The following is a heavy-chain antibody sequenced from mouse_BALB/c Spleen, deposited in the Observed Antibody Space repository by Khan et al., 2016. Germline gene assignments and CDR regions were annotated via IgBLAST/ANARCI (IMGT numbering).Heavy chain of an antibody. J-gene: IGHJ3*01. CDR2: ISSGSSTI. D-gene: IGHD2-14*01. CDR1: GFIFSTFG. Sequence: EVELVESGGGLVQPGGSRKLSCAASGFIFSTFGMHWVRQAPEKGLEWVAYISSGSSTIYYAYTVKGRFTISRDNPKNTLFLQMTSLRSEDTAMYCCAREENRYDSWFTYWGQGTLVTVSA. CDR3: AREENRYDSWFTY. V-gene: IGHV5-17*02.